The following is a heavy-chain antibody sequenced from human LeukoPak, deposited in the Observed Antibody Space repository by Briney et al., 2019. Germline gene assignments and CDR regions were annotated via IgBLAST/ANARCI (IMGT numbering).Heavy chain of an antibody. J-gene: IGHJ3*02. CDR2: ISYDGSNK. V-gene: IGHV3-30-3*01. D-gene: IGHD3-10*01. Sequence: PGGSLRLSCAASGFTVSSYAIHWVRQAPGKGLEWVAVISYDGSNKYYADSVKGRFTISRDNSKNTLYLQMNSLRAEDTAVYYCARGRSDAFDIWGQGTMVTVSS. CDR3: ARGRSDAFDI. CDR1: GFTVSSYA.